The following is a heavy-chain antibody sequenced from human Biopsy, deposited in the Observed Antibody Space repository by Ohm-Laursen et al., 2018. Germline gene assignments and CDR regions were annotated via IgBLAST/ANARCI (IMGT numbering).Heavy chain of an antibody. D-gene: IGHD2-8*01. CDR3: ARDPLNGHKHFDY. Sequence: SSVKVSCKVSSYTFTDYNIHWMRQTPGQGLEWLGYINCKTGATNYAQKFQGTVTMTRDTSISTAYLALGSLRSADTAIYYCARDPLNGHKHFDYWGQGSLVTVSS. J-gene: IGHJ4*02. V-gene: IGHV1-2*02. CDR2: INCKTGAT. CDR1: SYTFTDYN.